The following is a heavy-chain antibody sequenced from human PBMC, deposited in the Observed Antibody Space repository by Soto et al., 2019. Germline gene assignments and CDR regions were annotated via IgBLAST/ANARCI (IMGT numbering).Heavy chain of an antibody. D-gene: IGHD3-16*01. V-gene: IGHV3-66*01. CDR2: MYRNGGT. Sequence: EVQLVESGGDLVQPGGSLRLSCAASGFTVSNSYMIWVRQAPGRGLELVSVMYRNGGTVYAEAVRGRFTISRDNYKNTVFLQMNSLRGEDTALYYCARDLINKAFDIWGQGTTVTVSS. CDR3: ARDLINKAFDI. J-gene: IGHJ3*02. CDR1: GFTVSNSY.